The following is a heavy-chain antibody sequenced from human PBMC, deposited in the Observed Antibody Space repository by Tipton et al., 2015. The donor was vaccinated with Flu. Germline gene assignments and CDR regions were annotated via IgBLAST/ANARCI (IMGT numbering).Heavy chain of an antibody. CDR2: ISDGGGRT. Sequence: GSLRLSCEASGFTFSRYAMSWVRQAPGKGLEWVSGISDGGGRTYYTDSVKGRFSIARDNSKNTLYLQMNSLRAEDTAVYYCAKVIPELVAGLQYWGQGTLVTVSS. J-gene: IGHJ4*02. V-gene: IGHV3-23*01. CDR1: GFTFSRYA. D-gene: IGHD6-19*01. CDR3: AKVIPELVAGLQY.